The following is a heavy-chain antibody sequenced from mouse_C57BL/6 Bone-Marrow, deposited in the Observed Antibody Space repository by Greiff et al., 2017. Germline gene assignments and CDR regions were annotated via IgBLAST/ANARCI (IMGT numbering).Heavy chain of an antibody. CDR1: GFSFTSYG. CDR2: IWRGGST. CDR3: AKRPYYYGSNFDY. J-gene: IGHJ2*01. V-gene: IGHV2-5*01. Sequence: QVQLQQSGPGLVQPSQSLSITCTVSGFSFTSYGVHWVRQSPGKGLEWLGVIWRGGSTDYNAAFMSRLSITKDNSKSQVFFKLNSLQADDTAIYYCAKRPYYYGSNFDYWGQGTTLTVSS. D-gene: IGHD1-1*01.